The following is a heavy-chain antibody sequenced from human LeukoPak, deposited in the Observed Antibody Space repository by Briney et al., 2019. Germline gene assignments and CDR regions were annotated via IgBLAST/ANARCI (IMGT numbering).Heavy chain of an antibody. CDR2: ISWNSGTI. V-gene: IGHV3-9*01. CDR3: AKGSSGSYSQDAFDI. CDR1: GFTLDDYA. Sequence: PGRSLTLSCAASGFTLDDYAMHWVRQVPGKGLEWVSGISWNSGTIGYADSVKGRFTISRDNAKNSLYLRMNSLRAEDTALYYCAKGSSGSYSQDAFDIWGQGTMVTVSS. J-gene: IGHJ3*02. D-gene: IGHD1-26*01.